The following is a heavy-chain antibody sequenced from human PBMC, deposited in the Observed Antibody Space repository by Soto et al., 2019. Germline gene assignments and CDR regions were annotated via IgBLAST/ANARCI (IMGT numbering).Heavy chain of an antibody. CDR1: GFTFSSYA. V-gene: IGHV3-23*01. CDR3: AKVGGEGDYLNSYYFDY. D-gene: IGHD4-17*01. CDR2: ISGSGGST. Sequence: GGSLRLSCAASGFTFSSYAMSWVRQAPGKGLEWVSAISGSGGSTYYADSVKGRFTISRDNSKNTLYLQMNSLRAEDTAVYYCAKVGGEGDYLNSYYFDYWGQGTLVTVSS. J-gene: IGHJ4*02.